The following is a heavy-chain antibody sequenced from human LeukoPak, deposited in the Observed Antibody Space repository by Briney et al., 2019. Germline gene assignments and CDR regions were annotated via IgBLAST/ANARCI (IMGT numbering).Heavy chain of an antibody. Sequence: GGSLRLSCAASGFTFSSYWMHWVRQAPGKGLVWVSRINSDGSSTSYADSVKGRFTISRDNAKNTLYLQMNSLRAEDTAVYYCARGRGTSSGWDHYFDYWGQGTQVTVSS. D-gene: IGHD6-19*01. J-gene: IGHJ4*02. CDR3: ARGRGTSSGWDHYFDY. CDR2: INSDGSST. V-gene: IGHV3-74*01. CDR1: GFTFSSYW.